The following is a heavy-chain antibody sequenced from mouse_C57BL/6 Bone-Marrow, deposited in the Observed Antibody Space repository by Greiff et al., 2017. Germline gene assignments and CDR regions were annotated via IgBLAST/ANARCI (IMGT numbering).Heavy chain of an antibody. V-gene: IGHV1-69*01. Sequence: QVQLQQPGAELVMPGASVKLSCKASGYTFTSYWMHWVKQRPGQGLEWIGEIDPSDSYTNYNQKFKGKSTLTVDKSSSTAYMQLSSLTSEYSAVYYCASGLGFAYWGQGTLVTVSA. CDR3: ASGLGFAY. J-gene: IGHJ3*01. D-gene: IGHD3-3*01. CDR2: IDPSDSYT. CDR1: GYTFTSYW.